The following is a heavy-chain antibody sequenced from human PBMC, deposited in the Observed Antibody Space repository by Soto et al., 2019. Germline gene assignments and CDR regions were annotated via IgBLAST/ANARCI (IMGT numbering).Heavy chain of an antibody. V-gene: IGHV3-21*01. Sequence: GGSLRLSCAASGFTFSSYSMIWVRQAPGKGLEWVSSISSTTSYIYYTDSVKGRFTISRDNAKNSLYLQMNSLRVDDTAVYYCARLGAFDIWGQATMVTVS. CDR2: ISSTTSYI. D-gene: IGHD3-16*01. CDR3: ARLGAFDI. CDR1: GFTFSSYS. J-gene: IGHJ3*02.